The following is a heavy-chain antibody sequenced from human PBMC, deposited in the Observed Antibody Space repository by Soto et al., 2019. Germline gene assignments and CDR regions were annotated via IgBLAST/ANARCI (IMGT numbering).Heavy chain of an antibody. J-gene: IGHJ4*02. D-gene: IGHD2-21*02. V-gene: IGHV1-46*03. CDR3: ASGGGMVGVTAPYDH. CDR1: GYTFTSYY. CDR2: INPSGGYT. Sequence: QGQLVQSGAEVKKPGASVKVSCKASGYTFTSYYMNWVRQAPGQGLEWLGRINPSGGYTTYAQRFLGRLTMTSVTSTSTVHMVLGSLTSVDTAVYYCASGGGMVGVTAPYDHWGQGNLVTVSS.